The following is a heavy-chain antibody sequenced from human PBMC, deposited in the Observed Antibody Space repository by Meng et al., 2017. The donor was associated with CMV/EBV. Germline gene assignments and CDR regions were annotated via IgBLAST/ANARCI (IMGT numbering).Heavy chain of an antibody. CDR1: GFTFDNYD. Sequence: SCAASGFTFDNYDMQWVRQAPGKGLEWVSGINWSSRNIDYADSVRGRFTISRDNAKSSLYLEMNSLRPEDTALYYCARDMGRGGRGVLFDYWGQGTPVTVSS. D-gene: IGHD3-10*01. V-gene: IGHV3-9*01. CDR3: ARDMGRGGRGVLFDY. CDR2: INWSSRNI. J-gene: IGHJ4*02.